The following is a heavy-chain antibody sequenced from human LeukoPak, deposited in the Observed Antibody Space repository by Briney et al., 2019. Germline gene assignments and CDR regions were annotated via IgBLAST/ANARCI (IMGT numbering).Heavy chain of an antibody. CDR3: ATDSPETAAFDY. V-gene: IGHV3-48*04. J-gene: IGHJ4*02. CDR1: GFSFSTYS. CDR2: IVGSSSNI. D-gene: IGHD1-1*01. Sequence: GGSLRLSCTASGFSFSTYSMNWVRQAPGKGLEWVSYIVGSSSNIYYADSVKGRFTISRDNAKNSLYLQMDSLRAEDTAVYYCATDSPETAAFDYWGQGTLVTVSS.